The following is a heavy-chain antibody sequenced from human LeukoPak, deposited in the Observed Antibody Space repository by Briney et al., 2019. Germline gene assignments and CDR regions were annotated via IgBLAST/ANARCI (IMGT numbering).Heavy chain of an antibody. CDR1: GYTFTSYG. V-gene: IGHV1-18*01. Sequence: ASVKVSCKASGYTFTSYGISWVRQAPGQGLEWMGWISAYNGNTNYAQKLQGRVTMTTDTSTSTAYMELRSLRSDDTAVCYCARDPVRSYYDFWSGYYSYWGQGTLVTVSS. D-gene: IGHD3-3*01. CDR3: ARDPVRSYYDFWSGYYSY. J-gene: IGHJ4*02. CDR2: ISAYNGNT.